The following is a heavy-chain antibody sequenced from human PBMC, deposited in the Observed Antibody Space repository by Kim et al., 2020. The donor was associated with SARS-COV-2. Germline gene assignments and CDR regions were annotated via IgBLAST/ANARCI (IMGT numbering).Heavy chain of an antibody. Sequence: GGSLRLSCAASGFTFSSYGMHWVRQAPGNGLEWVAVIWYDGSNKYYADSVKGRFTISRDNSKNTLYLQMNSLRAEDTAVYYCARSFSPRRVAVAGDYWGQGTLVTVSS. CDR3: ARSFSPRRVAVAGDY. V-gene: IGHV3-33*08. CDR2: IWYDGSNK. J-gene: IGHJ4*02. CDR1: GFTFSSYG. D-gene: IGHD6-19*01.